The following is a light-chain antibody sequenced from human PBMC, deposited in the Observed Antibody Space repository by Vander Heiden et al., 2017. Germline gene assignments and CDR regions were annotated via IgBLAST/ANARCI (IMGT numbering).Light chain of an antibody. V-gene: IGLV1-44*01. Sequence: QSVLTQPPSASETPGQTVTISCSGSSSNIGNNIVNWYQQLPGTAPKLLIYTTNQRPSGVPDRFSGSKSGTSASLAISGLQTEDEADYYCSTWDDSLNGWVFGGGTKLTVL. J-gene: IGLJ3*02. CDR1: SSNIGNNI. CDR3: STWDDSLNGWV. CDR2: TTN.